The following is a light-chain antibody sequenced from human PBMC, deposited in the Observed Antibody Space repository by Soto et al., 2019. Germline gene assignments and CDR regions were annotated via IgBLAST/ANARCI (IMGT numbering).Light chain of an antibody. CDR3: QTRSNWPPYT. CDR1: QSVSSY. Sequence: EIVLTQSPATLSLSPGERATLSCRASQSVSSYLAWYQQKPGQAPRLLIYDASNRATGIPARFSGSGSGTGYTLTNSSLAPEDIAVYYCQTRSNWPPYTFGQGTKLEL. V-gene: IGKV3-11*01. J-gene: IGKJ2*01. CDR2: DAS.